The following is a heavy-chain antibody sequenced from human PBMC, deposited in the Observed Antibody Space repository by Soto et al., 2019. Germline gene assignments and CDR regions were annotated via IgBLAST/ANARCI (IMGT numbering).Heavy chain of an antibody. CDR2: ISAYNGNT. D-gene: IGHD3-10*01. Sequence: ASVKVSSKASGYTFTSYGISWVRQAPGQGLEWMGWISAYNGNTNYAQKLQGRVTMTTDTSTSTAYMELRSLRSDDTAVYYCARDVWFGETRYYYYGMDVWGQGTTVTVSS. CDR3: ARDVWFGETRYYYYGMDV. V-gene: IGHV1-18*01. CDR1: GYTFTSYG. J-gene: IGHJ6*02.